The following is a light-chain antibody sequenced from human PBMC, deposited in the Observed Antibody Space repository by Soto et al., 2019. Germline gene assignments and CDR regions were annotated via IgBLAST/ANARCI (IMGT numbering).Light chain of an antibody. Sequence: DIVMTQSPLSLPVTPGEPASISCRSSQSLLHSNGYNYLDWYLQKPGQSPQLLIYLGSNLASGVPDRFSGSGSGTDFTLKISRVEAGDVGVYYCMQALQTPRTFGQGTKLEIK. CDR3: MQALQTPRT. V-gene: IGKV2-28*01. CDR2: LGS. CDR1: QSLLHSNGYNY. J-gene: IGKJ2*01.